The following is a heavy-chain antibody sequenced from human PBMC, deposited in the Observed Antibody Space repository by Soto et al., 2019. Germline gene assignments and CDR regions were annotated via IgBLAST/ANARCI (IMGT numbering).Heavy chain of an antibody. J-gene: IGHJ4*02. V-gene: IGHV3-74*01. CDR2: LCHDGTIV. CDR3: AKDKDSGYSSSWYYFDY. CDR1: GFSLSDHC. D-gene: IGHD6-13*01. Sequence: GGSLRLSCAASGFSLSDHCLHWVRQAPGKGLVWVSRLCHDGTIVIYADSAKGRFSISRDIAKNSLYLQMNSLRAEDTALYYCAKDKDSGYSSSWYYFDYWGQGTLVTVSS.